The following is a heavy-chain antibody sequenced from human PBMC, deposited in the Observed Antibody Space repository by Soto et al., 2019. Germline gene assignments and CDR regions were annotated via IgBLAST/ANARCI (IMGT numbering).Heavy chain of an antibody. CDR2: IIPIFGTA. Sequence: QVQLVQSGAEVKKPGSSVKVSCKASGGTFSSYSINWVRQAPGQGLEWMGEIIPIFGTANYAQKFQGRVTITADESTSTAYMELSSLRSEDTAVYYGARDGGSHSGGIDYWGQGTLVTVSS. V-gene: IGHV1-69*01. CDR1: GGTFSSYS. CDR3: ARDGGSHSGGIDY. D-gene: IGHD3-10*01. J-gene: IGHJ4*02.